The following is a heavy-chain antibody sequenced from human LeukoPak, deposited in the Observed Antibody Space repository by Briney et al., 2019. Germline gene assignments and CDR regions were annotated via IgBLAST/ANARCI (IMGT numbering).Heavy chain of an antibody. V-gene: IGHV1-24*01. CDR1: GYTLNELS. D-gene: IGHD4-23*01. J-gene: IGHJ4*02. CDR3: AADGGGLSSVVTPRSSPFDY. CDR2: FGPADGET. Sequence: GASVKVSCKVSGYTLNELSMHWVRQAPGKGLEWMGGFGPADGETVYAHRFQGRLTMTEDTSTNTGYMELTSLRSEDTAVYYCAADGGGLSSVVTPRSSPFDYWGQGTLVTVSS.